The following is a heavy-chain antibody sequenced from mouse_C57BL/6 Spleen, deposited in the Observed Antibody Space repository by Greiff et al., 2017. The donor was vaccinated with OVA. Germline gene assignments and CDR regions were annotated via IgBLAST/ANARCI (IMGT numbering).Heavy chain of an antibody. CDR3: ARWAYYSNYAWFAY. CDR2: ILPGSGST. CDR1: GYTFTGYW. J-gene: IGHJ3*01. Sequence: VQLQQSGAELMKPGASVKLSCKATGYTFTGYWIEWVKQRPGHGLEWIGEILPGSGSTNYNAKFKGKATFTADTSSNTAYMQRSSLTTEDSAIYYCARWAYYSNYAWFAYWGQGTLVTVSA. V-gene: IGHV1-9*01. D-gene: IGHD2-5*01.